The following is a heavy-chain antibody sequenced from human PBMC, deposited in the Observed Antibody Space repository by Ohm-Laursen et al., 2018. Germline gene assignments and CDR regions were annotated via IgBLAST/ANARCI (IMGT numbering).Heavy chain of an antibody. J-gene: IGHJ4*02. CDR3: ARDTGSYGRDY. Sequence: TLSLTCAVSGYSISSGYHWGWIRQPPGKGLEWIGSIYHSGSTYYNPSLKSRVTISVDTSKNQFSLKLSSVTAADTAVYYCARDTGSYGRDYWGQGTLVTVSS. D-gene: IGHD1-26*01. CDR1: GYSISSGYH. CDR2: IYHSGST. V-gene: IGHV4-38-2*02.